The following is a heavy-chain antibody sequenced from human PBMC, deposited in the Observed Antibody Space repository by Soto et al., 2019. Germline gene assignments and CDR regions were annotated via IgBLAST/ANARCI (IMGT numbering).Heavy chain of an antibody. CDR2: ISYDGSNT. J-gene: IGHJ4*02. D-gene: IGHD1-26*01. Sequence: QVQLVESGGGVVQPGRSLRLSCVASGFIFSSYGMHWVRQAPGKGLDWVAIISYDGSNTYYADSVKGRFTISRDNSKNTLYLQMNSLRAEDTSVYYCAQDGGLSGSYYISSSYYFDYWGQGTLVTVSS. CDR1: GFIFSSYG. CDR3: AQDGGLSGSYYISSSYYFDY. V-gene: IGHV3-30*18.